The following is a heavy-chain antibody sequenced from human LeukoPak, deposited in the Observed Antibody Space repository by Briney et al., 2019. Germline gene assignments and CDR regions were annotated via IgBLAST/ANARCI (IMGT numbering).Heavy chain of an antibody. V-gene: IGHV1-24*01. CDR2: FDPEDGET. CDR1: GYTLTELS. J-gene: IGHJ4*02. Sequence: ASVTVSCKVSGYTLTELSMHWVRQAPGKGLEWMGGFDPEDGETIYAQKFQGRVTMTEDTSTDTAYMELSSLRSEDTAVYYCARDREYNYGGRGYFYLDYWGQGTLVTVSS. D-gene: IGHD3-22*01. CDR3: ARDREYNYGGRGYFYLDY.